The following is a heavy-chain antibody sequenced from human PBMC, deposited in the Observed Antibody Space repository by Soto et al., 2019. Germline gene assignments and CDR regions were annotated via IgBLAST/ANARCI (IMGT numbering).Heavy chain of an antibody. CDR3: ASRRVAARSYYFDY. Sequence: QVQLQQWGAGLLKPSETLALNCGVYGESLTGYYWSWIRQPPGKALEWIGEINHSGSINYIPSLTSRLTISVDTSNNQFSLRLSSVTAADAAIYYCASRRVAARSYYFDYWGQGNLVTVSS. CDR1: GESLTGYY. J-gene: IGHJ4*02. CDR2: INHSGSI. D-gene: IGHD6-6*01. V-gene: IGHV4-34*01.